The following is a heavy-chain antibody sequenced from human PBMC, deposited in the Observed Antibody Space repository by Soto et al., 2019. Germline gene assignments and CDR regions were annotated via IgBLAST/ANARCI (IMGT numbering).Heavy chain of an antibody. Sequence: QVQLVESGGGVVQPGRSLRLSCAASGFTFSTYGMHWVRRAPGKGLEWVTLIWYDGSHKYYADSVKGRFTISRDNSKNTLYLQMDSLRAEDTAEYYCARFTWIQRPAGYFDLWGRGTLVTVSS. CDR1: GFTFSTYG. J-gene: IGHJ2*01. V-gene: IGHV3-33*01. CDR2: IWYDGSHK. D-gene: IGHD5-18*01. CDR3: ARFTWIQRPAGYFDL.